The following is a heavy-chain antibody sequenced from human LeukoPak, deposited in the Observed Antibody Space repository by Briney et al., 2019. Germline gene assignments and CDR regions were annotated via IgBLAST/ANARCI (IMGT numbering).Heavy chain of an antibody. CDR3: AKFVSGSSDP. Sequence: GGSLRLSCAASGFTFNRNAMSWGRQAPGKGLEWVSAISGSGGSTYYADSVKGRFTISRDNSKNTLYLQMNSLRAEDTAVYYCAKFVSGSSDPWGQGTLVTVSS. D-gene: IGHD3-10*01. CDR1: GFTFNRNA. J-gene: IGHJ5*02. V-gene: IGHV3-23*01. CDR2: ISGSGGST.